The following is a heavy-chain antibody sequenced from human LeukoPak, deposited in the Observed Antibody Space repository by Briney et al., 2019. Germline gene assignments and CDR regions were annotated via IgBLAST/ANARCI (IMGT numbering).Heavy chain of an antibody. CDR3: ARRSLGEFDY. V-gene: IGHV4-39*01. CDR1: GGSISGSSYY. Sequence: SETLSLTCTVSGGSISGSSYYWGWIRQPPGKGLEWIGSIYYSGSTYYNPSLKSRVTISVDTSKNQFSLKLSSVTAADTAVYYCARRSLGEFDYWGQGTLVTVSS. D-gene: IGHD3-16*01. J-gene: IGHJ4*02. CDR2: IYYSGST.